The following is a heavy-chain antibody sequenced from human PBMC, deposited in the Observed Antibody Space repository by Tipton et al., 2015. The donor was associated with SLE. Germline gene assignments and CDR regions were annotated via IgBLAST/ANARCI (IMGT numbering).Heavy chain of an antibody. CDR3: ARLIVVGAFDI. V-gene: IGHV4-39*07. CDR1: GGSFRSSGYY. J-gene: IGHJ3*02. D-gene: IGHD3-22*01. CDR2: IYYTGST. Sequence: TLSLTCTVSGGSFRSSGYYWVWIRQPPGKGLDWIGSIYYTGSTYYNPSLNTRVTISVDTSKNQFSLKLSSVTAADTAVYYCARLIVVGAFDIWGQGTMVTVSS.